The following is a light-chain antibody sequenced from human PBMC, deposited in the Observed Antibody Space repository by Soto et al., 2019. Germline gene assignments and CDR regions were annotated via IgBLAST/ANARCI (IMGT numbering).Light chain of an antibody. CDR3: AAWDGSVSGVV. CDR1: SSNIGSNY. V-gene: IGLV1-47*01. J-gene: IGLJ2*01. Sequence: QSVLTQPPSASGTPGQRVTISCSGSSSNIGSNYVYWYQQLPGTAPKLLIYRNNQRPSGVPDRFSGSKSGTSASLAISGRRSEDEADYSCAAWDGSVSGVVFGGGTQLTVL. CDR2: RNN.